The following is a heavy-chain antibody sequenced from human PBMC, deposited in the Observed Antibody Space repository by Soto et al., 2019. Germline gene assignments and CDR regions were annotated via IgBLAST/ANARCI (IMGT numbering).Heavy chain of an antibody. V-gene: IGHV3-30*18. Sequence: GGSLRLSCAASGFTFSSYGMHWVRQAPGKGLEWVAVISYDGSNKYYADSVKGRFTISRDNSKNTLYLQMNSLRAEDTAVYYCEKDSVYSSSWWGAFDIWGQGTMVTVSS. D-gene: IGHD6-13*01. J-gene: IGHJ3*02. CDR2: ISYDGSNK. CDR1: GFTFSSYG. CDR3: EKDSVYSSSWWGAFDI.